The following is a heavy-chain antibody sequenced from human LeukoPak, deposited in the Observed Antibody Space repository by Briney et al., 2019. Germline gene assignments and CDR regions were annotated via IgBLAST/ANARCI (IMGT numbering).Heavy chain of an antibody. Sequence: PGGSLRLSCAASGFTFSSYAMHWVRQAPGKGLEWVAVISYDGSIKYYGDSVKGRFTISRDNSKNTLYLQMNSLSAEDTAVYYCAKSRGYYYEKSGPADYWGQGTLVTVSS. J-gene: IGHJ4*02. CDR1: GFTFSSYA. CDR2: ISYDGSIK. D-gene: IGHD3-22*01. V-gene: IGHV3-30*18. CDR3: AKSRGYYYEKSGPADY.